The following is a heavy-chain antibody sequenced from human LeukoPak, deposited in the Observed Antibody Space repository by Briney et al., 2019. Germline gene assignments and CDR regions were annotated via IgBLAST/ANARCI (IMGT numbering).Heavy chain of an antibody. D-gene: IGHD2-21*01. J-gene: IGHJ4*02. Sequence: ASVKVSCKASGYTFTSYGISWVRQATGQGLEWMGWMNPNSGNTGYAQKFQGRVTMTRNTSISTAYMELSSLRSEDPAVYYCARAPGKIPFDYWGQRTLVTVSS. CDR3: ARAPGKIPFDY. CDR2: MNPNSGNT. CDR1: GYTFTSYG. V-gene: IGHV1-8*02.